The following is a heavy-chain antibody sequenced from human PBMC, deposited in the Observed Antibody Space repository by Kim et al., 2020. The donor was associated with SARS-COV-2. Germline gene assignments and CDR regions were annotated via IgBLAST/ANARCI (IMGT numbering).Heavy chain of an antibody. V-gene: IGHV3-9*01. CDR3: AKGWWEPRVFDY. D-gene: IGHD2-15*01. J-gene: IGHJ4*02. CDR1: GFSFGDHS. CDR2: ISGNSVHM. Sequence: GGSLRLSCVASGFSFGDHSIHWVRQAPGKGLEWVSGISGNSVHMVYADSVKGRFTISRDNAKNSVYLQMNSLRVEDTALYYCAKGWWEPRVFDYWGQGALITVSS.